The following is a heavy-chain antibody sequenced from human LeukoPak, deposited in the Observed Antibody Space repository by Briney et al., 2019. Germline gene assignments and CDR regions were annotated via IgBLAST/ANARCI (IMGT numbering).Heavy chain of an antibody. Sequence: GGSLRLSCAASGFTFSSYTMNWVRQAPGKGLEWVSTVSAGSNIHYADSVKGRFTISRDNAKNSLYLQMNSLRDEGMAVYYCARDGLHTAHFDYWGQGTLVTVSS. D-gene: IGHD5-18*01. CDR1: GFTFSSYT. J-gene: IGHJ4*02. CDR2: VSAGSNI. CDR3: ARDGLHTAHFDY. V-gene: IGHV3-69-1*01.